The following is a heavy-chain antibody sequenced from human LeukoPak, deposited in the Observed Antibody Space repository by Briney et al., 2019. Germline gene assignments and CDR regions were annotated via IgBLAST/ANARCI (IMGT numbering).Heavy chain of an antibody. CDR1: GFTFSSYA. J-gene: IGHJ6*03. D-gene: IGHD2-2*01. V-gene: IGHV3-64*01. CDR3: ARSQEYCSSPSSYLGARSQKKNYSMDV. CDR2: ISSNGGST. Sequence: GGSLILSCAASGFTFSSYAMHCVRQAPVKVLEYGSAISSNGGSTYYANSVKGRFTISRDNSKNTLHLPMGSLRAEDMAVYYSARSQEYCSSPSSYLGARSQKKNYSMDVWGKGTTVTVSS.